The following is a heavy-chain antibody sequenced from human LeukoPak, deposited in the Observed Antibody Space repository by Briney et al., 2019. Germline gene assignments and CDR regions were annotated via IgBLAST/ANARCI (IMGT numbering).Heavy chain of an antibody. D-gene: IGHD4/OR15-4a*01. J-gene: IGHJ4*02. V-gene: IGHV3-53*01. Sequence: HPGGSLRLSCTVSGFTVSSNSMSWVRQAPGKGLEWVSFIYSDNTHYSDSVKGRFTISRDNSKNTLYLQMNILRAEDTAVYYCARRAGAYSHPYDYWGQGTLVTVSS. CDR1: GFTVSSNS. CDR2: IYSDNT. CDR3: ARRAGAYSHPYDY.